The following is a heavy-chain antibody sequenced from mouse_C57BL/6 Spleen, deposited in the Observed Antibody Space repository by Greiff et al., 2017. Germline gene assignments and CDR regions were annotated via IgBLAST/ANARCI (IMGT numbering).Heavy chain of an antibody. V-gene: IGHV5-17*01. CDR1: GFTFSDYG. Sequence: EVQLVESGGGLVKPGGSLKLSCAASGFTFSDYGMHWVRQAPEKGLEWVAYISSGSSTIYYADTVKGRFTISRDNAKNTLFLQMTSLRSEDTAMYYCARSSYRHWYFDVWGTGTTVTVSS. D-gene: IGHD1-1*01. J-gene: IGHJ1*03. CDR3: ARSSYRHWYFDV. CDR2: ISSGSSTI.